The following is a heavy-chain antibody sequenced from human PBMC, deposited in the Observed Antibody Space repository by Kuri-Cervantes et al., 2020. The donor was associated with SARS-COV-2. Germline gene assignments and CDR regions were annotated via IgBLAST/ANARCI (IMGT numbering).Heavy chain of an antibody. CDR1: GGSFSGYY. Sequence: SQTLSLTCAVYGGSFSGYYWSWIRQPPGKGLEWIGEINHSGSTNYNPSLKSRVTISVDTSKNQFSLKLSSVTAADTAVYYCARGRSRITIFGVVISGVGYYFDYWGQGTLGTVSS. J-gene: IGHJ4*02. V-gene: IGHV4-34*01. CDR3: ARGRSRITIFGVVISGVGYYFDY. CDR2: INHSGST. D-gene: IGHD3-3*01.